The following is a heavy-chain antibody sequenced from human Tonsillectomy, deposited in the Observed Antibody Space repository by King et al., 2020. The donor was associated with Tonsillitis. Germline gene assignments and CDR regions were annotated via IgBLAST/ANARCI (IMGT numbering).Heavy chain of an antibody. V-gene: IGHV3-33*01. Sequence: VQLVESGGGVVRPGRSLRLSCEASGFTFSRYGLHWVRQAPDKGLEWVAEISHDRSETYYAESVKGRFTISRDNSKNTLYLEMNSLRVEDTAVYYCVGHGAVSPGGDEYWGQGTLVTVSS. J-gene: IGHJ4*02. CDR2: ISHDRSET. CDR1: GFTFSRYG. CDR3: VGHGAVSPGGDEY. D-gene: IGHD4-17*01.